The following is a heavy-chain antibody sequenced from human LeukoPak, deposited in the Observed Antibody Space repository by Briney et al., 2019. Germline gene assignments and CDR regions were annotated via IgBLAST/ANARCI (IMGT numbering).Heavy chain of an antibody. CDR3: ARSIGYSYGWAFDP. D-gene: IGHD5-18*01. Sequence: GASVKVSCKASGYTFTSYAMHWVRQAPGQRLEWMGWINAGNGNTKYSQKFQGRVTITRDTSASTAYMELSSLRSEDTAVYYCARSIGYSYGWAFDPWGQGTLVTVSS. CDR2: INAGNGNT. J-gene: IGHJ5*02. CDR1: GYTFTSYA. V-gene: IGHV1-3*01.